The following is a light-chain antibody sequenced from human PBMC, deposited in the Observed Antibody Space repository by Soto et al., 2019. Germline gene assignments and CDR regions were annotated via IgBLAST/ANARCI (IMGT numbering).Light chain of an antibody. CDR1: QSINIY. J-gene: IGKJ4*01. V-gene: IGKV3-11*01. CDR3: QQRNSCPLT. CDR2: DAS. Sequence: EIVLTQSPATLSLSPGERATLSCRASQSINIYLAWYQQKPGQAPRLLIHDASNRATGIPARFSGSGSGTDFTLTIAGLEPEDFAVYYCQQRNSCPLTFGGGTKVEIK.